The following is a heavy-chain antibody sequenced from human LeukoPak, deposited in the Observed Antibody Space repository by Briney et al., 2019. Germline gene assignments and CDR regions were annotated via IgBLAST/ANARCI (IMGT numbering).Heavy chain of an antibody. CDR3: ARGNYDFWSGYSLALGGDWFDP. Sequence: ASVKVSCKASGGTFSSYAISWVRQAPGQGLEWMGGIIPIFGTANYAQKLQGRVTITADESTSTAYMELSSLRSEDTAVYYCARGNYDFWSGYSLALGGDWFDPWGQGTLVTVSS. V-gene: IGHV1-69*13. CDR2: IIPIFGTA. J-gene: IGHJ5*02. CDR1: GGTFSSYA. D-gene: IGHD3-3*01.